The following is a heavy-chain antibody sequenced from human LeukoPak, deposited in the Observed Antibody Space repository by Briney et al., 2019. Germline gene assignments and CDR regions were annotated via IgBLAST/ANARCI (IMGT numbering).Heavy chain of an antibody. CDR1: GGSISSGDYY. D-gene: IGHD3-10*01. CDR3: ARAAPDYNGSGEPDY. J-gene: IGHJ4*02. Sequence: PSETLSLTCTVSGGSISSGDYYWSWIRQPPGKGLEWIGYIYYSGSTYYNPSLKSRVTISVDTSKNQFSLKLSSVTAADTAVYYCARAAPDYNGSGEPDYWGQGTLVTVSS. V-gene: IGHV4-30-4*01. CDR2: IYYSGST.